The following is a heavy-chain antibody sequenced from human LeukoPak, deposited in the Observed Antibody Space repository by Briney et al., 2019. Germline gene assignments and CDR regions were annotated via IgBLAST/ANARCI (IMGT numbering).Heavy chain of an antibody. D-gene: IGHD2-2*01. V-gene: IGHV3-7*01. CDR2: IKQDGSEK. CDR1: GFTFSSYW. J-gene: IGHJ4*02. Sequence: PGGSLRLSCAASGFTFSSYWMSWVRQAPGKGLEWVANIKQDGSEKYYVDSVRGRFTISRDNAKNSLYLQMNSLRAEDTAVYYCARVYCSSTSCYFGYFDYWGQGTLVTVSS. CDR3: ARVYCSSTSCYFGYFDY.